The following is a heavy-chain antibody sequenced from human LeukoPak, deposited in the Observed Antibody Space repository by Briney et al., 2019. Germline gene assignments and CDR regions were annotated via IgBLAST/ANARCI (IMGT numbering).Heavy chain of an antibody. CDR1: GDSVSSNSAV. V-gene: IGHV6-1*01. CDR2: TYYRSKWYN. D-gene: IGHD6-13*01. Sequence: SRTLSLTCAISGDSVSSNSAVWNWIRQSPSGGLEWLGRTYYRSKWYNDYAVSVKSRITINPDTSKNQFSLQLNSVTPEDTAVYYCARERAAGYNWFDPWGQGTLVTVSS. J-gene: IGHJ5*02. CDR3: ARERAAGYNWFDP.